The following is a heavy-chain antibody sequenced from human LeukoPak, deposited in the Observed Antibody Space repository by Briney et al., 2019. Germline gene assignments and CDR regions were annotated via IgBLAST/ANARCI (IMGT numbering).Heavy chain of an antibody. CDR1: GDSIISGADY. V-gene: IGHV4-31*03. CDR2: IYYSGST. Sequence: SQTLSLTCTVSGDSIISGADYWSWIRQHPGKGLEWIGYIYYSGSTYYNPTLKSRATISLDTSQNQLSLKLSSVTAADTAVYYCARMELAGGDDFWGQGTLVTVSS. CDR3: ARMELAGGDDF. J-gene: IGHJ4*02. D-gene: IGHD1-26*01.